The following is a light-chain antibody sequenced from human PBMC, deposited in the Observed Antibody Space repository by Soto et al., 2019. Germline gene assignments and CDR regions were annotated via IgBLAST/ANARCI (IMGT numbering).Light chain of an antibody. CDR1: QSVSSN. CDR2: GAS. CDR3: QQYDNWPRT. J-gene: IGKJ1*01. Sequence: ETVMTQSPATLSVSPGERAALSCRASQSVSSNLAWYQQKPGQAPRLLIYGASTRATGIPARFSGSGSGTEFTLIISSLQSEDFAAYYCQQYDNWPRTFGQGTKVDIK. V-gene: IGKV3-15*01.